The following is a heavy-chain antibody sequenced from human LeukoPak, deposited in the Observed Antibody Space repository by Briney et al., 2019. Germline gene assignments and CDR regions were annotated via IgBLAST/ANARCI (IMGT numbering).Heavy chain of an antibody. J-gene: IGHJ1*01. CDR3: ARDSGLNPKRSEYFQH. CDR2: IYYSGST. CDR1: GGSISSYY. D-gene: IGHD3-16*01. V-gene: IGHV4-59*12. Sequence: KSSETLSLTCTVSGGSISSYYWSWIRQPPGKGLEWIGYIYYSGSTNYNPSLKSRVTISIDTSKNQFSLKLSSVTAADTAVYYCARDSGLNPKRSEYFQHWGQGILVTVSS.